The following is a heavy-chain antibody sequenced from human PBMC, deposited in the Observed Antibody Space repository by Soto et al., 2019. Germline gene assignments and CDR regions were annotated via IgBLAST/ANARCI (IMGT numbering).Heavy chain of an antibody. D-gene: IGHD6-13*01. V-gene: IGHV4-59*12. CDR1: GGSISSYF. Sequence: PSETLSLTCTVSGGSISSYFYIWVRQPPGKRLEWIGSVYYTGTTDYTPPLTSRVTISVDTSKTQFSLNLRSVPAADTAVYYCARDPAAVPRAFDYWGRRTLVTVSS. J-gene: IGHJ4*02. CDR2: VYYTGTT. CDR3: ARDPAAVPRAFDY.